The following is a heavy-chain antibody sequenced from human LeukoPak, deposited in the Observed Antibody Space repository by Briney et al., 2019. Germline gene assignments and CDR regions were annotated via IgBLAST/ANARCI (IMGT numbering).Heavy chain of an antibody. CDR3: ARGWAAAGDFDY. D-gene: IGHD6-13*01. V-gene: IGHV4-61*02. CDR1: GGSISSGSYY. CDR2: IYTSGST. Sequence: SQTLSLTCTVSGGSISSGSYYWSWIRQPAGKGLEWIGRIYTSGSTNYNPSLKSRVTMSVDTSKNQFSLKLSSVTAADTAVYYCARGWAAAGDFDYWGQGTLVTVSS. J-gene: IGHJ4*02.